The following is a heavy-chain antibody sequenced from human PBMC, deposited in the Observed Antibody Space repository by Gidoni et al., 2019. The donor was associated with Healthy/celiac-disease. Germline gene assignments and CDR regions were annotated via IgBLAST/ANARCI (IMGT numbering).Heavy chain of an antibody. CDR2: IYYSGST. D-gene: IGHD2-21*01. J-gene: IGHJ4*02. Sequence: QVQLQESGPGLMKPSQTLSLTCTVSGGSISSGGYYWSWIRQHPGKGLEWIGYIYYSGSTYYDPSLKSRVTISVDTSKNQFSLKLSSVTAADTAVYYCARDRRIPYFDYWGQGTLVTVSS. CDR1: GGSISSGGYY. V-gene: IGHV4-31*03. CDR3: ARDRRIPYFDY.